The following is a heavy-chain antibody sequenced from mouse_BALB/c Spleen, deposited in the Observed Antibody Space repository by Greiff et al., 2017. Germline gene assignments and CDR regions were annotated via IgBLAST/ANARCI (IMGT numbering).Heavy chain of an antibody. CDR2: ISSGGGST. CDR1: GFAFSSYD. D-gene: IGHD1-1*01. J-gene: IGHJ1*01. Sequence: EVKVEESGGGLVKPGGSLKLSCAASGFAFSSYDMSWVRQTPEKRLEWVAYISSGGGSTYYPDTVKGRFTISRDNAKNTLYLQMSSLKSEDTAMYYCARQGDYYGSSYWYFDVWGAGTTVTVSS. CDR3: ARQGDYYGSSYWYFDV. V-gene: IGHV5-12-1*01.